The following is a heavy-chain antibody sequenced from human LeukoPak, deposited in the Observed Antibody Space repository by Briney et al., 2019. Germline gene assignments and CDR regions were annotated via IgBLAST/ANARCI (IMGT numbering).Heavy chain of an antibody. V-gene: IGHV4-38-2*02. CDR1: GYSISSGYY. D-gene: IGHD2-2*01. CDR3: ARVSKYQLLFYFDY. CDR2: IYHSGST. J-gene: IGHJ4*02. Sequence: PSETLSLTCTVSGYSISSGYYWGWIRQPPGKGLERIGSIYHSGSTYYNPSLKSRVTISVDTSKNQFSLKLSSVTAADTAVYYCARVSKYQLLFYFDYWGQGTLVTVSS.